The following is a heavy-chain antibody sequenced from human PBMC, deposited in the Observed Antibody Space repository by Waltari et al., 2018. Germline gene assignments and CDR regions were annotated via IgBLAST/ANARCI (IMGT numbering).Heavy chain of an antibody. CDR2: FDPEDGET. J-gene: IGHJ4*02. D-gene: IGHD3-10*01. Sequence: QVQLVQSGAEVKKPGASVKVSCKVSGYTLTELSMPWVRQAPGKGLEWMGGFDPEDGETIYAQKFQGRVTMTEDTSTDTAYMELSSLRSEDTAVYYCATPNPGGKLLWFGELLSYWGQGTLVTVSS. CDR3: ATPNPGGKLLWFGELLSY. CDR1: GYTLTELS. V-gene: IGHV1-24*01.